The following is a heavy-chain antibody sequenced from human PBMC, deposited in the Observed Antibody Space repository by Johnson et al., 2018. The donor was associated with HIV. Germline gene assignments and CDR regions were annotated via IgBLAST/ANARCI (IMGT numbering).Heavy chain of an antibody. CDR2: ISYDGSNK. CDR1: GFVFSSYA. J-gene: IGHJ3*02. D-gene: IGHD6-19*01. V-gene: IGHV3-30-3*01. CDR3: AKAGAVAGPGIDAFDI. Sequence: QVQLVESGGGVVQPGRSLRLSCAASGFVFSSYAMHWVRQAPGKGLEWVALISYDGSNKNYADSVKGRFTISRDNSKNTLYLQMNSLRAEDTAVYYCAKAGAVAGPGIDAFDIWGQGTMVTVSS.